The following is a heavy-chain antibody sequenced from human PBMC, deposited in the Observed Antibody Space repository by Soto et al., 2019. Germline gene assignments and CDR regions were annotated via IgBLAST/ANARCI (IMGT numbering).Heavy chain of an antibody. J-gene: IGHJ3*02. Sequence: SETLSLTCTVSGGSISGYYWSWIRQPPGEGLEWVGTIYYTGGPKYNPSLKSRLTVSVDTSRNQFPLKLSSVTAADTAVYYCARHISKWGFDIWGPGTMVTVSS. CDR2: IYYTGGP. CDR3: ARHISKWGFDI. CDR1: GGSISGYY. V-gene: IGHV4-59*08. D-gene: IGHD7-27*01.